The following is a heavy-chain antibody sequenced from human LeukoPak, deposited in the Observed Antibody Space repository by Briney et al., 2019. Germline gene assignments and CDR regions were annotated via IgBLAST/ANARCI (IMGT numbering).Heavy chain of an antibody. CDR2: IYYSGST. CDR1: GGSISSSSYY. V-gene: IGHV4-39*07. D-gene: IGHD1-14*01. J-gene: IGHJ5*02. Sequence: PSETLSLTCTVSGGSISSSSYYWGWIRQPPGKGLEWIGSIYYSGSTYYNPSLKSRVTISVDTSKNQFSLKLSSVTAADTAVYYCARDSSRSNWFDPWGQGTLVTVSS. CDR3: ARDSSRSNWFDP.